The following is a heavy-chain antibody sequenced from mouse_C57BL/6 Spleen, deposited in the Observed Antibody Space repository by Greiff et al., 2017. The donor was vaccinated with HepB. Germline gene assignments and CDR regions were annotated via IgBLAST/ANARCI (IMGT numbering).Heavy chain of an antibody. J-gene: IGHJ3*01. D-gene: IGHD1-1*01. Sequence: EVQLKESGPGMVKPSQSLSLTCTVTGYSITSGYDWHWIRHFPGNKLEWMGYISYSGSTNYNPSLKSRISITHDTSKNHFFLKLNSVTTEDTATYYCATTVVAPFAYWGQGTLVTVSA. CDR1: GYSITSGYD. CDR2: ISYSGST. V-gene: IGHV3-1*01. CDR3: ATTVVAPFAY.